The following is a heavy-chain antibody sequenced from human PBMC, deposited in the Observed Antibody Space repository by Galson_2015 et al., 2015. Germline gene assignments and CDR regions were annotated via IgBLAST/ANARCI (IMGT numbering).Heavy chain of an antibody. CDR3: ARSGITIFGVAPQGWFDP. V-gene: IGHV4-34*01. Sequence: SETLSLTCAVYGGSFSGYYWSWIRQPPGEGLEWIGEINHSGSTNYNPSLKSRVTISVDTSKNQFSLKLSSVTAADTAVYYCARSGITIFGVAPQGWFDPWGQGTLVTVSS. CDR2: INHSGST. J-gene: IGHJ5*02. D-gene: IGHD3-3*01. CDR1: GGSFSGYY.